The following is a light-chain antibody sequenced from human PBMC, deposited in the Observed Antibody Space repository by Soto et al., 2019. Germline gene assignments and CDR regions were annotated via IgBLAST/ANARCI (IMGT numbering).Light chain of an antibody. CDR2: GAS. V-gene: IGKV3-20*01. Sequence: EIMLTQSPGTLSLSPGERATLSCRASQSVNSDYLAWFQQKPGQAPRLLIYGASTRTTGIPDRFSGSGSGTDFTLTIGRLEPGDFAVYYCLHYGGSPLTFGQGTRLAT. CDR1: QSVNSDY. J-gene: IGKJ5*01. CDR3: LHYGGSPLT.